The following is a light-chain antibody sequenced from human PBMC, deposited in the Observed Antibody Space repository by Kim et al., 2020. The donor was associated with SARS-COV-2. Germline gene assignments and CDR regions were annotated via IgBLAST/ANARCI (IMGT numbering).Light chain of an antibody. CDR3: QTWDSRLV. Sequence: VSVSRGQHASITGSGHELGKTYVAWYQQKAGQSPVVVIYQDSKRPSGGPERFSGSNSGNTATLTISETQSMDEADYFCQTWDSRLVFGGGTKVTVL. CDR2: QDS. V-gene: IGLV3-1*01. J-gene: IGLJ3*02. CDR1: ELGKTY.